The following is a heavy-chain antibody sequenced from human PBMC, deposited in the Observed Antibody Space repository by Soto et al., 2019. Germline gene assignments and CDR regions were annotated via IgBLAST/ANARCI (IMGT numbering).Heavy chain of an antibody. CDR1: GFTFSSYG. J-gene: IGHJ4*02. CDR2: ISYDGSNK. CDR3: AKEAGYCISTSCYAFNY. D-gene: IGHD2-2*01. V-gene: IGHV3-30*18. Sequence: QVQLVESGGGVVQPGRSLRLSCAASGFTFSSYGMHWVRQAPGKGLEWVAVISYDGSNKYYADSVKGRFTISRDNSKNTLYLQMNSLRAEDTAVYYCAKEAGYCISTSCYAFNYWGQGTLVTVSS.